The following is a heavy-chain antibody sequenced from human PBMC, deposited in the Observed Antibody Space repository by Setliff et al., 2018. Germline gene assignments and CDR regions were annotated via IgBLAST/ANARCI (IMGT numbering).Heavy chain of an antibody. V-gene: IGHV1-18*01. D-gene: IGHD3-10*01. CDR3: ARDVGPPDGAIWFGAYMDV. CDR1: GYTFTSYG. CDR2: ISAYNGNT. J-gene: IGHJ6*02. Sequence: ASVKVSCKASGYTFTSYGISWVRQAPGQGLEWMGWISAYNGNTNYAQKLQGRVTMTTDTPTSTAYMELRSLRSDDTAVYYCARDVGPPDGAIWFGAYMDVWGQGTTGTAP.